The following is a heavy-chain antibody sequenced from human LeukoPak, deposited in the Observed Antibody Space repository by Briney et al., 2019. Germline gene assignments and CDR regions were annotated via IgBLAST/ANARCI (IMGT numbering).Heavy chain of an antibody. J-gene: IGHJ4*02. CDR1: GGSISSGDYY. V-gene: IGHV4-30-4*01. Sequence: SETLSLTCTVSGGSISSGDYYWSWIRQPPGKGLEWIGYIYYSGSTYYTPSLRGRVTISVDTSKNQFSLNLSSVTAADTAVYYCARGYHDYSPYYFDYWGQGTLVTVSS. CDR2: IYYSGST. D-gene: IGHD4-11*01. CDR3: ARGYHDYSPYYFDY.